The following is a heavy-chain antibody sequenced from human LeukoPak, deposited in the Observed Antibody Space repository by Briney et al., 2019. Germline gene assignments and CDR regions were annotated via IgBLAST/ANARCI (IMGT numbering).Heavy chain of an antibody. Sequence: ASVKVFCKASGYTFTGYYMHWVRQAPGQGLEWMGWINPNSGGTNYAQKFQGRVTMTRDTSISTAYMELSRLRSDDTAVYYCARRRIAAAAVFDYWGQGTLVTVSS. D-gene: IGHD6-13*01. J-gene: IGHJ4*02. CDR1: GYTFTGYY. V-gene: IGHV1-2*02. CDR2: INPNSGGT. CDR3: ARRRIAAAAVFDY.